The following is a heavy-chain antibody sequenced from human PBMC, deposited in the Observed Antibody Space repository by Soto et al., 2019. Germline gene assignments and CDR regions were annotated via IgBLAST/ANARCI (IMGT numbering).Heavy chain of an antibody. Sequence: PSETLSLTCTVSGDSLSRFYWTWIRQSPGKGLEWIGYIYDNGSTNYNPSLKSRVTMSVDTSKNQFSLNLSSVTSADTAVYYCARDNLAGFDFWGQVILGTVSS. D-gene: IGHD2-21*01. CDR2: IYDNGST. CDR1: GDSLSRFY. CDR3: ARDNLAGFDF. J-gene: IGHJ4*02. V-gene: IGHV4-59*01.